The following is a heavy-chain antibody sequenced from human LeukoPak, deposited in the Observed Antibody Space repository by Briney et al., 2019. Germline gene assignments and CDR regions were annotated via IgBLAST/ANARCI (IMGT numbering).Heavy chain of an antibody. CDR1: GSTFSGYW. Sequence: GGSLRLSCTASGSTFSGYWMNWVRQAPGKGLEWVANIQQDGSEKYYVDSVKGRFTISRDNTKNSLHLQMNSLRAEDTAVYYCIAADYWGQGILVTVSS. V-gene: IGHV3-7*02. D-gene: IGHD6-13*01. J-gene: IGHJ4*02. CDR3: IAADY. CDR2: IQQDGSEK.